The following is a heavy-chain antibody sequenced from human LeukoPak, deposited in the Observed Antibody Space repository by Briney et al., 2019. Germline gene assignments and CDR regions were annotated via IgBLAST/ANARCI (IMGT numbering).Heavy chain of an antibody. J-gene: IGHJ6*02. CDR2: ISGGSDYI. D-gene: IGHD3-9*01. CDR1: GSTFNTYS. Sequence: PGGSLRLSCAVSGSTFNTYSMNWVRQAPGKGLEWVSSISGGSDYIYYADSVKGRFSISSDNARNSLYLQMIGLRAEDTALYYCASNTISLGPYYYYGMDVWGQGTTVTVS. V-gene: IGHV3-21*01. CDR3: ASNTISLGPYYYYGMDV.